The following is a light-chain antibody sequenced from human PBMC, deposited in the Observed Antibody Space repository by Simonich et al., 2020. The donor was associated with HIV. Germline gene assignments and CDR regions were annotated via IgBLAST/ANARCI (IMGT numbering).Light chain of an antibody. CDR1: SGHSRYD. J-gene: IGLJ1*01. Sequence: QLVLTQSPSASASLGASVRLTCTLSSGHSRYDIAWHQQQPEKGPRYLMKVDSDGSHSKGDGIPDRFSGSSSGAERYLTISSLQSEDEADYYCQAWDSSTAGVFGTGTKVTVL. CDR3: QAWDSSTAGV. CDR2: VDSDGSH. V-gene: IGLV4-69*01.